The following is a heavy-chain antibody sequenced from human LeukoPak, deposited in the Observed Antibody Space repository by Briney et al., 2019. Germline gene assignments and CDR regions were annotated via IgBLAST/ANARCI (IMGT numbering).Heavy chain of an antibody. D-gene: IGHD6-13*01. CDR1: GFTFSSYG. CDR2: MWYDGSNK. J-gene: IGHJ4*02. CDR3: ARAYSSSWYYFDY. V-gene: IGHV3-33*01. Sequence: PGGSLRLSCAASGFTFSSYGMHWVRQAPGKGLEWVAVMWYDGSNKYYADSVKGRFTISRDNSKNTLYLQMNSLRAEDTAVYYCARAYSSSWYYFDYWGQGTLVTVSS.